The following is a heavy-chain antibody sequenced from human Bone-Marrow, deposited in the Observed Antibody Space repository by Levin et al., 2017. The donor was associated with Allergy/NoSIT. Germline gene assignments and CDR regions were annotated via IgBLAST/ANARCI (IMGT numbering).Heavy chain of an antibody. CDR1: GYSFKRYG. V-gene: IGHV1-18*01. D-gene: IGHD3-10*01. Sequence: ASVKVSCKTSGYSFKRYGISWVRQAPGQGLEWMGWISTYNDNTRYAQRVEGRVTMTTDTSTSTAYMELRSLTSADTAVYFCTRDLYYYGSGTSPDAFDLWGQGTMVTVSS. J-gene: IGHJ3*01. CDR2: ISTYNDNT. CDR3: TRDLYYYGSGTSPDAFDL.